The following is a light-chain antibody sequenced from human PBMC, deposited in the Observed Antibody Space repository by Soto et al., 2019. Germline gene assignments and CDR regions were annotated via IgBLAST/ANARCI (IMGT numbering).Light chain of an antibody. J-gene: IGLJ1*01. CDR2: EVT. CDR1: SSDVGGYDY. CDR3: SSYAGSNNFV. V-gene: IGLV2-8*01. Sequence: LTQPPSASGSPGQSVTISCTGTSSDVGGYDYVSWYQQHPGKAPKLMIYEVTKRPSGVPDRFSGSKSGNTASLTVSGLQAEDEADYYCSSYAGSNNFVFGTGTKLTVL.